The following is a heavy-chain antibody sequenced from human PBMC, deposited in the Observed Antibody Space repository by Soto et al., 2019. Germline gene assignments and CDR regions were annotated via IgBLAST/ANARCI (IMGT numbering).Heavy chain of an antibody. D-gene: IGHD6-19*01. CDR1: GDSIKSNVW. Sequence: PSETLSLTCSVSGDSIKSNVWWSWFRQSPGKALEWIGEVFHKGITNYNPSLWGRVTMSVDKANNQFSLMLTSVTAADTGIYYCARDAAVPGEADRFDYWGQGILVTVSS. CDR3: ARDAAVPGEADRFDY. J-gene: IGHJ4*02. CDR2: VFHKGIT. V-gene: IGHV4-4*02.